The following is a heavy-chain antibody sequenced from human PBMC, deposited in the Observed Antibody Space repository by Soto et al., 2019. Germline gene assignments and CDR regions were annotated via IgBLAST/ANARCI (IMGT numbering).Heavy chain of an antibody. CDR2: IYYSGST. J-gene: IGHJ4*02. CDR3: XXXXXVSFDY. Sequence: QVQLQESGPGLVKPSETLSLTCTVSGGSISXXXXXXXXXXXGKGLEWIGYIYYSGSTNYNPSLKSRVTXXXXXXXXXXXXXXXXXXXXXXXXXXXXXXXXVSFDYWGQGTLVTVSS. V-gene: IGHV4-59*01. CDR1: GGSISXXX.